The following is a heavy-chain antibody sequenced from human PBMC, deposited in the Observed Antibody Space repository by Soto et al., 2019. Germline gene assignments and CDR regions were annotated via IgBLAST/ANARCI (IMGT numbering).Heavy chain of an antibody. CDR2: MYNTGST. D-gene: IGHD2-21*02. CDR3: ARDLWGYCGTDCYPLDV. J-gene: IGHJ6*02. V-gene: IGHV4-59*01. Sequence: QVQLQESGPGLVKPSETLSLTCTVSGGSISSYYWSWIRQPPGKGLEWIGYMYNTGSTVYNPSLQSRVTISVDTSKNQFSLKLNAVTAADPAVYYCARDLWGYCGTDCYPLDVWGQGTTVTVSS. CDR1: GGSISSYY.